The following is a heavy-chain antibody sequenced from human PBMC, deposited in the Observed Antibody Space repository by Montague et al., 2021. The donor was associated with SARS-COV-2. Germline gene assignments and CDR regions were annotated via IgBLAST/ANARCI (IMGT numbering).Heavy chain of an antibody. Sequence: CAISGDSVSSNSAAWNWIRQSPSRGLEWLGRTYYRSKWYNDYAVSVKSRITINPDTSKNQFSLQLNPVTPEDTAVYYCARGGWGAPGTGRLFDYWGQGTLVAVS. V-gene: IGHV6-1*01. J-gene: IGHJ4*02. CDR1: GDSVSSNSAA. CDR3: ARGGWGAPGTGRLFDY. D-gene: IGHD3-10*01. CDR2: TYYRSKWYN.